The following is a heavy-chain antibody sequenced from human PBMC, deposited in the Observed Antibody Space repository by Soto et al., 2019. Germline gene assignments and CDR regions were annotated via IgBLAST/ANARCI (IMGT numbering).Heavy chain of an antibody. V-gene: IGHV3-43*01. CDR3: AKGDGYNYEGAFDI. Sequence: PGGSLRLSCAASGFTFDDYTMHWVRQAPGKGLEWVSLISWDGGSTYYADSVKGRFTISRDNSKNSLYLQMNSLRTEDTALYYCAKGDGYNYEGAFDIWGQGTMVTVSS. J-gene: IGHJ3*02. CDR2: ISWDGGST. CDR1: GFTFDDYT. D-gene: IGHD5-12*01.